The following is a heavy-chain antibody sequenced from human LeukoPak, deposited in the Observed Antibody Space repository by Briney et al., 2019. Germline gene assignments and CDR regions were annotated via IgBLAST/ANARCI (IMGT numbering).Heavy chain of an antibody. CDR3: ASLCSSTSCSHY. CDR2: INSDGSST. J-gene: IGHJ4*02. CDR1: GFTFRSYW. V-gene: IGHV3-74*01. D-gene: IGHD2-2*01. Sequence: GGSLRLSCAASGFTFRSYWMHWVRQAPGKGLVWVSRINSDGSSTSYADSVKGRFTISRDNSKNTLYLQMNSLRAEDTAVYYCASLCSSTSCSHYWGQGTLVTVSS.